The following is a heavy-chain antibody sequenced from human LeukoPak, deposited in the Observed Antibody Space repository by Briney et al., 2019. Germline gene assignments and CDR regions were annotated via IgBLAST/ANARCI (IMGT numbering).Heavy chain of an antibody. D-gene: IGHD3-10*01. CDR2: IDRSSSHI. CDR1: RFTFRSYT. J-gene: IGHJ4*02. V-gene: IGHV3-21*01. Sequence: GGSLRLSCTESRFTFRSYTMNWVRQAPGKGLEWVSSIDRSSSHIYYADSVKGRFAISRDNAKNSLYPQMNSLRAEDTAVYYCAREFFYGSGSYSYWGQGTLVTVSS. CDR3: AREFFYGSGSYSY.